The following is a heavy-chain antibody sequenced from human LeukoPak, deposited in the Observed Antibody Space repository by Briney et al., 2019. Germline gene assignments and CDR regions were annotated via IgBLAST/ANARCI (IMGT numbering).Heavy chain of an antibody. Sequence: PGGSLRLSCAASGFTVSSNYMSWVRQAPGKGLGWVSIIYSGGNTYYADSVKGRFTISRDNSKNTLYLHMNSLRAEDTAVFYCARGTPPDYWGQGTLVTVSS. CDR3: ARGTPPDY. J-gene: IGHJ4*02. CDR1: GFTVSSNY. V-gene: IGHV3-66*01. D-gene: IGHD1-1*01. CDR2: IYSGGNT.